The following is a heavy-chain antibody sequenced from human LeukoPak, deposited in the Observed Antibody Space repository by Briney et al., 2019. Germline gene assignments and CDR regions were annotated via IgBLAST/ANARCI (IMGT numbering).Heavy chain of an antibody. D-gene: IGHD4-11*01. Sequence: PSETLSLTCAVSRYSISSGYHWAWIRQPPGKGLEWIGSIYRSGSAYYNPSLKSRVTISVDTSKNQFSLRVTSVTAADTGVYYCARVDYILDYWGQGTLVTVSS. V-gene: IGHV4-38-2*01. CDR1: RYSISSGYH. J-gene: IGHJ4*02. CDR2: IYRSGSA. CDR3: ARVDYILDY.